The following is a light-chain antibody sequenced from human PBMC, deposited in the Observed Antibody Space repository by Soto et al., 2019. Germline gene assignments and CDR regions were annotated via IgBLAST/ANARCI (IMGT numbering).Light chain of an antibody. J-gene: IGLJ1*01. Sequence: QSALAQPASVSGSPGQSITISCTGTSSDVGAYNYVSWYQQHPGKAPKFLIYEVNNRPSRVSDRFSGSKSGNTASLTISALQAEDEADYYCASYTRGGTYVVGTGTKVTVL. CDR2: EVN. CDR3: ASYTRGGTYV. V-gene: IGLV2-14*01. CDR1: SSDVGAYNY.